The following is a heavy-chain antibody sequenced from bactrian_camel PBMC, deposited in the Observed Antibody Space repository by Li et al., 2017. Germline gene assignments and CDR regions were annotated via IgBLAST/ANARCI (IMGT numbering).Heavy chain of an antibody. CDR3: ATGPAPSFGVGLPNY. CDR1: GFIFSSYY. Sequence: HVQLVESGGGLVQPGGTLRLSCAASGFIFSSYYMSWVRQAPGKGLEWVSSIDSGGDATYYADSVKGRFTVSRDNAQNTLTLQMNSLKFEDSAVYYCATGPAPSFGVGLPNYWGQGTQVTVS. J-gene: IGHJ4*01. V-gene: IGHV3S1*01. D-gene: IGHD3*01. CDR2: IDSGGDAT.